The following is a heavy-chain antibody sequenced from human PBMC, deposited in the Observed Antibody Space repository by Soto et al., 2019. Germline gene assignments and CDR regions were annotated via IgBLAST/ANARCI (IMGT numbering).Heavy chain of an antibody. J-gene: IGHJ4*02. D-gene: IGHD2-15*01. Sequence: GGSLRLSCAASGFTFSSYWMHWVRQAPGKGLVWVSRINSDGSSTSYADSVKGRFTISRDNAKNTLYLQMNSLRAEDTAVYYCARGPRYCSGGSCYEGVKNDYWGQGTLVTVSS. V-gene: IGHV3-74*01. CDR1: GFTFSSYW. CDR3: ARGPRYCSGGSCYEGVKNDY. CDR2: INSDGSST.